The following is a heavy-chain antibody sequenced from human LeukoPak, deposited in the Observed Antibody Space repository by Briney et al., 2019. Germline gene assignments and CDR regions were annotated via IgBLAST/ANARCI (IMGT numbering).Heavy chain of an antibody. D-gene: IGHD1-1*01. V-gene: IGHV1-24*01. J-gene: IGHJ4*02. CDR2: FDPEDGET. CDR3: ARVPRESNSH. Sequence: ASVKVSCKVSGYTLTELSMHWVRQAPGKGLEWMGGFDPEDGETIYAQKFQGRVTMTRDTSISTAYMELSSLRFDDTAVYYCARVPRESNSHWGQGTLVTVSS. CDR1: GYTLTELS.